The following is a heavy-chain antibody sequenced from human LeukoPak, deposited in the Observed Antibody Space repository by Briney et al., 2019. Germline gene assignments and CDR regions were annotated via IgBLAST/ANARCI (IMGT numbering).Heavy chain of an antibody. CDR1: GGSFSGYY. CDR2: LQQSGSP. CDR3: ARAKSGVCGGRNAFDM. V-gene: IGHV4-34*01. Sequence: PSETLSLTCAVYGGSFSGYYWCWIRQPPAKGMDWIGELQQSGSPNYNLPLKSRLAISVDTSKVQFSLKLSSGTRPDSVVYYCARAKSGVCGGRNAFDMWGQGTMVSVSS. D-gene: IGHD2-15*01. J-gene: IGHJ3*02.